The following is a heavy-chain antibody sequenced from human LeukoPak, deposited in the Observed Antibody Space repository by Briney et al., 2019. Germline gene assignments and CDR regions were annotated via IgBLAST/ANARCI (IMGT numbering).Heavy chain of an antibody. CDR3: ARDGIVHAANTFPFDY. Sequence: GGSLRLSCAASGFTFSSYSMNWVRQAPGKGREWGSYISSSSSTIYYADSVKGRFTISRDNAKNSLYLQMHSLRAEDTAVYYCARDGIVHAANTFPFDYWRQGTLVTVPS. J-gene: IGHJ4*02. CDR1: GFTFSSYS. V-gene: IGHV3-48*04. D-gene: IGHD3-16*01. CDR2: ISSSSSTI.